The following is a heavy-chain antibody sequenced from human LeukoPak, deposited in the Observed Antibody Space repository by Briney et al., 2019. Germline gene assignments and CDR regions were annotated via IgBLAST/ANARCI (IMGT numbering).Heavy chain of an antibody. D-gene: IGHD2-2*02. CDR1: GLTFDDYA. J-gene: IGHJ6*03. CDR2: ISWDGGST. CDR3: AKDALDIVVVPAAINYYYYMDV. Sequence: GGSLRLSCAASGLTFDDYAMHWVRQAPGKGLEWVSLISWDGGSTYYADSVKGRFTISRDNSKNSLYLQMNSLRAEDTALYYCAKDALDIVVVPAAINYYYYMDVWGKGTTVTVSS. V-gene: IGHV3-43D*04.